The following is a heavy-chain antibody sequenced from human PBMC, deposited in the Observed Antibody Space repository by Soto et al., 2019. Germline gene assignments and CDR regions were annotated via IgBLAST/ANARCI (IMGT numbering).Heavy chain of an antibody. Sequence: VQLQESGPGLVKTSGTLSLTCGVSGDSLTSTNWWRWVRQPPGRGLEWIGEIYHSGTTHYNPSRKSRITILLDESKNQFSLNLSSVTAADTGVYYCARLKGRDHYGLDVWGSGTRVSVFS. CDR1: GDSLTSTNW. CDR3: ARLKGRDHYGLDV. V-gene: IGHV4-4*02. CDR2: IYHSGTT. J-gene: IGHJ6*04.